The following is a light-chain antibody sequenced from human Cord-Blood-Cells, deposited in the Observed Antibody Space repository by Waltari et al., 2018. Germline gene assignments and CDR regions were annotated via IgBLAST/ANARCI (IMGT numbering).Light chain of an antibody. V-gene: IGKV1-39*01. CDR1: QSISSY. J-gene: IGKJ4*01. CDR3: QQSYSTPLT. CDR2: AAS. Sequence: DIQMTQSPSSLSASVGDRDTITCRASQSISSYLNWYQQKPGKAPKLLIYAASSLQSGVPSRFSGSGSGTDFTLTISSLQPEDFATYYCQQSYSTPLTLGGGTKVEIK.